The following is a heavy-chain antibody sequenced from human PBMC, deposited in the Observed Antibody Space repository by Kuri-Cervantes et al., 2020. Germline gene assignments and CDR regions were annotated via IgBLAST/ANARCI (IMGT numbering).Heavy chain of an antibody. D-gene: IGHD5-18*01. Sequence: GGSLRLSCAASGFTFSSYWMSWVRQAPGKGLEWVANIKQDGSEKYYVDSVKGRFTISRDNAKNSLYLQMNSLRAEDTAVYYCARGRRVDTAMVPLFDPWGQGTLVTVSS. J-gene: IGHJ5*02. V-gene: IGHV3-7*01. CDR3: ARGRRVDTAMVPLFDP. CDR2: IKQDGSEK. CDR1: GFTFSSYW.